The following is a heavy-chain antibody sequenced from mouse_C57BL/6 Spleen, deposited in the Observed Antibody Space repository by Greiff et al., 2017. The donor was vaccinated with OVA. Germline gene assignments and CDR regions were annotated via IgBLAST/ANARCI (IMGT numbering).Heavy chain of an antibody. CDR1: GYTFTDYN. CDR2: INPNNGGT. V-gene: IGHV1-22*01. CDR3: ARIYYEDAMDY. J-gene: IGHJ4*01. D-gene: IGHD2-4*01. Sequence: EVQVVESGPELVKPGASVKMSCKASGYTFTDYNMHWVKQSHGKSLEWIGYINPNNGGTSYNQKFKGKATLTVNKSSSTAYMELRSLTSEDSAVYYCARIYYEDAMDYWGQGTSVTVSS.